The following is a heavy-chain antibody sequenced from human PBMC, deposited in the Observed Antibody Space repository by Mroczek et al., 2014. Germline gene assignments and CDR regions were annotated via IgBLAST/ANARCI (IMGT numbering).Heavy chain of an antibody. Sequence: QVQLVESGPGLVKPSETLSLTCTVSGGSISSSSYYWGWIRQPPGKGLEWIGSIYYSGSTYYNPSLKSRVTISVDTSKNQFSLKLSSVTAADTAVYYCARHQASNFLVNAFDIWGQGTMVTVSS. CDR1: GGSISSSSYY. D-gene: IGHD2/OR15-2a*01. CDR2: IYYSGST. J-gene: IGHJ3*02. V-gene: IGHV4-39*01. CDR3: ARHQASNFLVNAFDI.